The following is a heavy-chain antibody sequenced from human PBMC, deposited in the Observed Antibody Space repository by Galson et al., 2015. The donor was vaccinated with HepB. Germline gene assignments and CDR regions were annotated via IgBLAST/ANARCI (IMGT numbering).Heavy chain of an antibody. CDR2: IGSASYNYAT. CDR3: VRMGDLSGYSSC. D-gene: IGHD3-22*01. J-gene: IGHJ4*01. Sequence: SLRLSGAGSGVTFSGSAMHWVRQASRKGLGGVGRIGSASYNYATAYTASVKGRFTLSRDDSTNTAFLQMNSLRTEDTAVDYCVRMGDLSGYSSCWGHGTLVTVSS. CDR1: GVTFSGSA. V-gene: IGHV3-73*01.